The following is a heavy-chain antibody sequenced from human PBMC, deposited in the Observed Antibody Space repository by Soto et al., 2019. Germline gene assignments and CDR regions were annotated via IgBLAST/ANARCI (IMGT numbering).Heavy chain of an antibody. Sequence: SETLSLTCTVSGGSISSGDYYWSWIRQPPGKGLEWIGYIYYSGSTYYNPSLKSRVTISVDTSKNQFSLKLSSVTAADTAVYYCARHKAYDILTGFPPGPNFDYWGQGTLVTVSS. CDR1: GGSISSGDYY. CDR2: IYYSGST. D-gene: IGHD3-9*01. CDR3: ARHKAYDILTGFPPGPNFDY. V-gene: IGHV4-30-4*01. J-gene: IGHJ4*02.